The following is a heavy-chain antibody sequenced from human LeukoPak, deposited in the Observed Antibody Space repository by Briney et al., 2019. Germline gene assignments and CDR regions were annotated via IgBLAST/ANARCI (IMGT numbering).Heavy chain of an antibody. CDR1: GFTFSSYE. CDR2: ISSSGSPI. V-gene: IGHV3-48*03. J-gene: IGHJ4*02. Sequence: GESLRLSCAASGFTFSSYEMNWVRQAPAKGLEWVSYISSSGSPIYYADSVKGRFTISRDNAKNSLYLQMNSLRAEDTAVYYRARRYCSSTSCLFDYWGQGTLVTVSS. CDR3: ARRYCSSTSCLFDY. D-gene: IGHD2-2*01.